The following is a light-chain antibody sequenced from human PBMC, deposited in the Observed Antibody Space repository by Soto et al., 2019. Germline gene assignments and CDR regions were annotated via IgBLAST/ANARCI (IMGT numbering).Light chain of an antibody. CDR3: QQYGSSSFT. Sequence: EIVLTQSPGTLSLSPGEGATLSCRASHSVASTYVAWYQQKPGLAPRLIIYGASNNASGTPDRFSGGGSGTDFTLTISRLEPEDFAVYYCQQYGSSSFTFGQGTKLEIK. CDR2: GAS. V-gene: IGKV3-20*01. CDR1: HSVASTY. J-gene: IGKJ2*01.